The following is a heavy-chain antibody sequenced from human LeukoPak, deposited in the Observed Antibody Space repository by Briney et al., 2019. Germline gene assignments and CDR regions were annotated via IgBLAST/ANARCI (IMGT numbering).Heavy chain of an antibody. CDR2: IYYSGST. Sequence: PSETLSLTCTVSGGSINSYYWSWIRQPPGKGLEWIAYIYYSGSTSYNPSLKSRVTISVDTSKNQFSLKLSPVTAADTAMYYCARLFHPALSGNYPFDYWGQGTLVTVSS. D-gene: IGHD1-26*01. CDR3: ARLFHPALSGNYPFDY. J-gene: IGHJ4*02. V-gene: IGHV4-59*01. CDR1: GGSINSYY.